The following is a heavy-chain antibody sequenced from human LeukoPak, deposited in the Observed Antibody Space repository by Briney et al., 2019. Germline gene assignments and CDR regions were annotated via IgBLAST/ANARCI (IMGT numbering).Heavy chain of an antibody. CDR3: ALASMVQGVTFDY. J-gene: IGHJ4*02. V-gene: IGHV3-23*01. CDR1: GFTFSSYA. Sequence: GGSLRLSCAASGFTFSSYAMSGVRQAPGKGLEWVSAISGSGGSTYYADSVKGRFTISRDNSKNTLYLQMNSLRAEDTAVYYCALASMVQGVTFDYWSQGTLVTVSS. CDR2: ISGSGGST. D-gene: IGHD3-10*01.